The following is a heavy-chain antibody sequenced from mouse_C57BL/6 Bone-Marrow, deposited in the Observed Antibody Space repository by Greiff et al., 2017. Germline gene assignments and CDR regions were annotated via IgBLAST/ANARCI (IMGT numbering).Heavy chain of an antibody. Sequence: VQLQQSGAELVRPGASVTLSCKASGYTFTDYEMHWVKQTPVHGLEWIGTIDPETGGTAYNQKFKGKAILTAEKSSSTAYMELSSLTSEDSAVYYCTRAAYFDYWGQGTTLTVSS. D-gene: IGHD6-1*01. CDR3: TRAAYFDY. V-gene: IGHV1-15*01. CDR2: IDPETGGT. CDR1: GYTFTDYE. J-gene: IGHJ2*01.